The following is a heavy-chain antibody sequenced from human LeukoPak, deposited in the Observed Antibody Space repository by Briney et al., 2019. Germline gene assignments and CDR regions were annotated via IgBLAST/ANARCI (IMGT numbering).Heavy chain of an antibody. J-gene: IGHJ4*02. CDR3: PTLAGYFDY. D-gene: IGHD6-19*01. CDR2: ISYDGSNK. CDR1: GFTFSSYA. Sequence: GGSLRLSCAASGFTFSSYAMHWVRQAPGKGLEWVAVISYDGSNKYYADSVKGRFTISRDNSKNTLYLQMNSLRAEDTAVYYCPTLAGYFDYWGQGTLVTVSS. V-gene: IGHV3-30-3*01.